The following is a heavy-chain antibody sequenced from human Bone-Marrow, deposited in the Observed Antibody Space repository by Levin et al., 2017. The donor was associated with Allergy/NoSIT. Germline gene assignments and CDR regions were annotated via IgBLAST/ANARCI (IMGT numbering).Heavy chain of an antibody. D-gene: IGHD6-19*01. CDR1: GGTFSGYA. J-gene: IGHJ6*02. CDR3: ARKGEYGYSSGWYRTLSYYDMDF. CDR2: IIPILGTV. Sequence: GGSLRLSCKASGGTFSGYATSWVRQAPGQGLEWMGGIIPILGTVDYAQKFQGRVTITADDSTGIAYMELSSLRTDDTAIYYCARKGEYGYSSGWYRTLSYYDMDFWGQGTTVTVSS. V-gene: IGHV1-69*01.